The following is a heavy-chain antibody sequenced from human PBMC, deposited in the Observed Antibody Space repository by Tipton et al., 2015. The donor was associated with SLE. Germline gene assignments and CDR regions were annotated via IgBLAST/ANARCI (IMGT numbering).Heavy chain of an antibody. Sequence: LRLSCAVSGYSISSSSYWGWIRQPPGKGLEWIGIIYQNGNTYYNPSLKSRVTMSVATSKNQFSLRLTSVTAAYTAMYYCARDSAVNFWYFDLWGRGTLVTVSS. CDR2: IYQNGNT. J-gene: IGHJ2*01. V-gene: IGHV4-38-2*01. D-gene: IGHD3/OR15-3a*01. CDR1: GYSISSSSY. CDR3: ARDSAVNFWYFDL.